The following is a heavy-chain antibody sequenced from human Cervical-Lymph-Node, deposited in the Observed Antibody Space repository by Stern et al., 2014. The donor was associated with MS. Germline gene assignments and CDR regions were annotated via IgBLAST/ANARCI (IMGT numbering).Heavy chain of an antibody. J-gene: IGHJ4*02. D-gene: IGHD2-15*01. V-gene: IGHV2-70*01. CDR2: IDWDDAK. CDR1: GFSLSTSGMC. CDR3: ARTLQGSGRPFDS. Sequence: QVTLRESGPALVKPTQTLTLTCAFSGFSLSTSGMCVSWIRQPPGNALEWLALIDWDDAKYSLTSLRTMLTISKDTSTKQLVLTMTNMDPMDTATYYCARTLQGSGRPFDSWGQGTQVTVSS.